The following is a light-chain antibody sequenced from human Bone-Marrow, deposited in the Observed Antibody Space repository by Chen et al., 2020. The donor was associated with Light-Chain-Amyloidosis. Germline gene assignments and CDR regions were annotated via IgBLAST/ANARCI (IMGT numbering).Light chain of an antibody. CDR2: EVT. J-gene: IGLJ1*01. CDR1: SSEVGGDNH. CDR3: SSYTITNTLV. V-gene: IGLV2-14*01. Sequence: QSALTQPAPVSGTPGQSITLSCTGTSSEVGGDNHVSWYQQHPDKAPKLMIYEVTNRPSWVPDRFSGYKSDNTASLTISGLQTEDEADYFCSSYTITNTLVFGSGTRVTVL.